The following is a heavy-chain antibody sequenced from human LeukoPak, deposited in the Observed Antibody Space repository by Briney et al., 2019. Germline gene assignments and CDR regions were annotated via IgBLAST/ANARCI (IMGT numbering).Heavy chain of an antibody. CDR2: VYYSGST. V-gene: IGHV4-59*01. Sequence: VKPSETLSLTCTVSGGSISSFYWSWIRQPPGKGLEWIGYVYYSGSTNYNPSLKSRVTISVDTSKKQFSLKLRSVTAADTAVYYCARERAYCGADCYRYFDYWGQGTLVTVSS. CDR1: GGSISSFY. D-gene: IGHD2-21*02. J-gene: IGHJ4*02. CDR3: ARERAYCGADCYRYFDY.